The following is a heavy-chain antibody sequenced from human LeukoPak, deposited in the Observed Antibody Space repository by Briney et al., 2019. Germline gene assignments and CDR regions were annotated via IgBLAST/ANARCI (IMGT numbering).Heavy chain of an antibody. D-gene: IGHD1-14*01. Sequence: PSETLSLTCTVSGGSISNYYWSWIRQPPGKGLEWIGYIYYIGSTNYNPSLKSRVTISVDTSKNQFALKLRSVTAADTGVYYCARDRFNQAYYDMVVWGKGTTVTVSS. V-gene: IGHV4-59*01. J-gene: IGHJ6*03. CDR1: GGSISNYY. CDR3: ARDRFNQAYYDMVV. CDR2: IYYIGST.